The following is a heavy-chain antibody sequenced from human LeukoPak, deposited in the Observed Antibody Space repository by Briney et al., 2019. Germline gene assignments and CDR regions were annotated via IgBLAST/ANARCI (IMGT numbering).Heavy chain of an antibody. Sequence: ASVKVSCKASGYTFTSYGISWVRQAPGQGPEWTGWISAYNGNTNYAQKLQGRVTMTTDTSTSTAYMELRSLRSDDTAVYYCARTSGSYLAYDAFDIWGQGTMVTVSS. CDR3: ARTSGSYLAYDAFDI. CDR2: ISAYNGNT. CDR1: GYTFTSYG. V-gene: IGHV1-18*01. D-gene: IGHD1-26*01. J-gene: IGHJ3*02.